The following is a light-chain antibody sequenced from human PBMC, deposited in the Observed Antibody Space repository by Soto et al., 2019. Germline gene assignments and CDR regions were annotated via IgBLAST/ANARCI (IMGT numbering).Light chain of an antibody. Sequence: QSALTQPASVSGSPGQSTTISCTGASSDIRGYNYVSWYQQNPGKAPKLLIYEVSNRPSGISDRFSGSKSGNTASLTISGLQAEDEADYYCSSYTSISTLYVFGTGTKVTVL. CDR2: EVS. CDR1: SSDIRGYNY. J-gene: IGLJ1*01. CDR3: SSYTSISTLYV. V-gene: IGLV2-14*01.